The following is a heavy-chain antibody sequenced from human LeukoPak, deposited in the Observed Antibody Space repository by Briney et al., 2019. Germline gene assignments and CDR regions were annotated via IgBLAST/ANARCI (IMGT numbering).Heavy chain of an antibody. CDR1: GYTFTNYY. CDR2: VDPEDGET. V-gene: IGHV1-69-2*01. D-gene: IGHD6-19*01. Sequence: ASVKVSCKASGYTFTNYYMHWVQQALGKGLEWMGRVDPEDGETIYSEKFQDRVTITADTSTDTAYMELSSLRPEDTAVYYCATDDGGSGWYGGGYWGQGTLVTVSS. J-gene: IGHJ4*02. CDR3: ATDDGGSGWYGGGY.